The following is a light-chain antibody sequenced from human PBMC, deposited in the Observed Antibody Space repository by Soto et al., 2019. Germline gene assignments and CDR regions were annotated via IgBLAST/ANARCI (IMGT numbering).Light chain of an antibody. CDR1: SSDVGGYNY. V-gene: IGLV2-14*03. J-gene: IGLJ1*01. CDR3: SSYTSSNTQV. CDR2: DVS. Sequence: QSALTQPASVSGSPGQSITISCTGTSSDVGGYNYVSWYQQHPGKAPKLMIYDVSNRPSGVSSRFSGSKSGDTASLTISGLQAEDEADYYCSSYTSSNTQVFGTGTKLPS.